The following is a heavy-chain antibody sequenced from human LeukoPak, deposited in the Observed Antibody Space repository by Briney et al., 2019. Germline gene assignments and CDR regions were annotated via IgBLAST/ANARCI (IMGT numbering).Heavy chain of an antibody. CDR3: ARGDTVAVTTYFDY. J-gene: IGHJ4*02. V-gene: IGHV4-59*10. D-gene: IGHD2-21*02. CDR1: GGSFSGYY. Sequence: SETLSLTCAVYGGSFSGYYWNWIRQPAGKGLEWIGHIYISGSTNYSPSLKSRVTISVDTSKNQFSLKLSSVTAADTAVYYCARGDTVAVTTYFDYWGQGTLVTVSS. CDR2: IYISGST.